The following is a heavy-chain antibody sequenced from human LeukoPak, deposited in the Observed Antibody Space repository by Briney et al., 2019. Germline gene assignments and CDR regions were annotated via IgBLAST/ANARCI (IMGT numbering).Heavy chain of an antibody. Sequence: GGSLKLSCAASGFTFSGSAMHWVRQASGKGLEWVGRIRSKGNSYATAYAASVKGRFTISRDDSKSTAYLQMNSLKTEDTAVYYCTTPYGDYVEYYYYYGMDVWGQGTTVTVSS. D-gene: IGHD4-17*01. J-gene: IGHJ6*02. CDR1: GFTFSGSA. CDR2: IRSKGNSYAT. CDR3: TTPYGDYVEYYYYYGMDV. V-gene: IGHV3-73*01.